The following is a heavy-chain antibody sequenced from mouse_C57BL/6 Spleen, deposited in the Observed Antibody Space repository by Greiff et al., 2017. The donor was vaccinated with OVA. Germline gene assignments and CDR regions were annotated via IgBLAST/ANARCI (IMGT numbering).Heavy chain of an antibody. V-gene: IGHV1-85*01. CDR1: GYTFTSYD. CDR2: IYPRDGST. CDR3: ERLYYGYDGFAY. Sequence: QVQLKQSGPELVKPGASVKLSCKASGYTFTSYDINWVKQRPGQGLEWIGGIYPRDGSTKYNEKFKGKATLTVDTSSSTAYMELHSLTSEDSAVYYCERLYYGYDGFAYWGQGTLVTVSA. J-gene: IGHJ3*01. D-gene: IGHD2-2*01.